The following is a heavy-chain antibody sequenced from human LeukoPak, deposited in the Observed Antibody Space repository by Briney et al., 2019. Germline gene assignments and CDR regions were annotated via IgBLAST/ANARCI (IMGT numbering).Heavy chain of an antibody. V-gene: IGHV4-39*01. CDR3: ARAYYYDSSDYRSPRFDY. J-gene: IGHJ4*02. CDR1: GDSISTSSYC. Sequence: SETLSLTCFVSGDSISTSSYCWGWIRKPPGTGLEWIGSVYNSESTHYNPSLKSRVTISVDTPKNQFSLKLSSVTAADTAVYYCARAYYYDSSDYRSPRFDYWGQGTLVTVSS. D-gene: IGHD3-22*01. CDR2: VYNSEST.